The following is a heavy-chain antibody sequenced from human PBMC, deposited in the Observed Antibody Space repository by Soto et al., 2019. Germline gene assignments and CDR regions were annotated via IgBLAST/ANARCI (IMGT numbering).Heavy chain of an antibody. CDR2: IFHDGTA. V-gene: IGHV4-4*02. D-gene: IGHD3-10*01. J-gene: IGHJ4*02. Sequence: SETLSLTCAVSGVSISSGNWWTWVRQSPQRGLEYIGEIFHDGTANYYPSFERRVAISVDTSKNQFSLKLTSVTAADTAIYFCARLVYDTRLNYMYFDFWGQGTRVTVSS. CDR1: GVSISSGNW. CDR3: ARLVYDTRLNYMYFDF.